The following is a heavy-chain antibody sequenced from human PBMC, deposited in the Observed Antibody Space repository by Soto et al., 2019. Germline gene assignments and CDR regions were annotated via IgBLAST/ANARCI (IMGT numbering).Heavy chain of an antibody. Sequence: QVQLQESGPGLVKPWETLSLTCTVSGGSISSYYWSWIRQPAGKGLEWIGRIYTSGSTNYNPSLNTRGILPVETSKYHFSLKLSSMSLAVTELYCCAGDSYGITCVHVCGQGTTVNVSS. J-gene: IGHJ6*02. V-gene: IGHV4-4*07. CDR2: IYTSGST. CDR3: AGDSYGITCVHV. CDR1: GGSISSYY. D-gene: IGHD5-18*01.